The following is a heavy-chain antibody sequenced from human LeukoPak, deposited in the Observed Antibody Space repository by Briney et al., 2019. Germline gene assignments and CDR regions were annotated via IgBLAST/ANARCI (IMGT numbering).Heavy chain of an antibody. CDR3: ARDMERYYYGSGSYFFYY. J-gene: IGHJ4*02. CDR1: GYTFTGYY. D-gene: IGHD3-10*01. CDR2: INPNSGGT. V-gene: IGHV1-2*02. Sequence: GASVKVSCKASGYTFTGYYMHWVRQAPGQGLEWMGWINPNSGGTNYAQKFQGRVTMTRDTSISTAYMELSRLRSDDTAVYYCARDMERYYYGSGSYFFYYWGQGTLVTVSS.